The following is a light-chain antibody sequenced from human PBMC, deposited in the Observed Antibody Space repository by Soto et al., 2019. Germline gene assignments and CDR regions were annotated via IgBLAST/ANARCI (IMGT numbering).Light chain of an antibody. J-gene: IGKJ5*01. V-gene: IGKV3-20*01. Sequence: EIVLTQSPASLSFSPGERATLSCRASQNIGTYLAWYQQKPGQAPRLLIYGASTRATGIPDRFSGSGSGTDFTLAISRVEPEDFAVYYCQQYGSSPPITFGQGTRLEIK. CDR3: QQYGSSPPIT. CDR2: GAS. CDR1: QNIGTY.